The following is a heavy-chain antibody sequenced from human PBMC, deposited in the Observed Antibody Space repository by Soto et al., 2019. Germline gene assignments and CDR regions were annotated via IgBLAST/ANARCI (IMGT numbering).Heavy chain of an antibody. CDR2: IIPIFGTA. J-gene: IGHJ6*02. V-gene: IGHV1-69*13. CDR1: GGTFSSYA. D-gene: IGHD3-10*01. CDR3: ARRGSMVRGEYYYYYGMDV. Sequence: SVKVSCKASGGTFSSYAISWVRQAPGQGLEWMGGIIPIFGTANYAQKFQGRVTITADESTSTAYMELSSLGSEDTAVYYCARRGSMVRGEYYYYYGMDVWGQGTTVTVSS.